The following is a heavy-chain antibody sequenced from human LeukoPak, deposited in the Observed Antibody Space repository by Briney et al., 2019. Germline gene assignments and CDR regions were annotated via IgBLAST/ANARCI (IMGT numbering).Heavy chain of an antibody. J-gene: IGHJ4*02. CDR3: ARGPTLREVGAHPPGDY. CDR2: ISAYNGNT. D-gene: IGHD1-26*01. V-gene: IGHV1-18*01. Sequence: ASVKVSCKASGYTFTSYGISWVRQAPGQGLEWMGWISAYNGNTNYAQKLQGRVTMTTDTSTSTAYMELRSLRSDDTAVYYCARGPTLREVGAHPPGDYWGQGTLVTVSS. CDR1: GYTFTSYG.